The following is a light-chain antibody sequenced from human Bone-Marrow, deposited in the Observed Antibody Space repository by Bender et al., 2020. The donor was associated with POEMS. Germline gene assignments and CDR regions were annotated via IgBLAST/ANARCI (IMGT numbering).Light chain of an antibody. J-gene: IGLJ2*01. Sequence: QSVLTQPPSASGTPGQSVIISCSGTDSNFGGNNVNWYQHLPGTAPRLVVYSNYQRPSGVPDRFSASRSGTSASLAITGLQVDDEADYYCQSYDSSLSGSVFGSVVFGGGTKVTVL. CDR3: QSYDSSLSGSVFGSVV. CDR2: SNY. V-gene: IGLV1-44*01. CDR1: DSNFGGNN.